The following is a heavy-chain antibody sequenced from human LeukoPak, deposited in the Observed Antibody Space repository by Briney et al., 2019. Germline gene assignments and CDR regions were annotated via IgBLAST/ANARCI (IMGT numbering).Heavy chain of an antibody. Sequence: PSETLSLTCTVSGGSISSYYWSWIRQPPGKGLEWIGYIYTSGTTYYNPSLKSRVTMSVDTSKNQFSLKLSSVTAADTAVYYCARLRSTYWYFDLWGRGTLVTVSS. CDR2: IYTSGTT. D-gene: IGHD4-17*01. CDR1: GGSISSYY. J-gene: IGHJ2*01. CDR3: ARLRSTYWYFDL. V-gene: IGHV4-4*08.